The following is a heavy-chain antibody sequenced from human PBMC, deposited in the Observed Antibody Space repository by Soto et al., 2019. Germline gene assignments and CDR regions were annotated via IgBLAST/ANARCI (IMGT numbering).Heavy chain of an antibody. D-gene: IGHD5-12*01. Sequence: QVQLVQSGAEVKRPGSSVKVSCDASGGTFSSLGFTWVRQAPGQGLEWMGGIIPISGRTTFAPKFLGRVTITADESTRTTYMELTALTSDDTAIYYCATRGTQGRWLEFADYWGQGTLVTVSS. CDR1: GGTFSSLG. J-gene: IGHJ4*02. CDR2: IIPISGRT. V-gene: IGHV1-69*01. CDR3: ATRGTQGRWLEFADY.